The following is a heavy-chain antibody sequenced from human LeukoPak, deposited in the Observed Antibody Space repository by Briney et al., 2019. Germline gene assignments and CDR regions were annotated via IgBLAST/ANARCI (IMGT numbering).Heavy chain of an antibody. V-gene: IGHV4-34*01. Sequence: PSETLSLTCAVYGGSFSGYYWSWIRQPPGKGLGWIGEINHSGSTNYNPSLKSRVTISVDTSKDQFSLTLSSVTAADTAVYYCARGSLWGGSSWSLGYFDYWGQGTLVTVSS. CDR2: INHSGST. CDR3: ARGSLWGGSSWSLGYFDY. D-gene: IGHD6-13*01. J-gene: IGHJ4*02. CDR1: GGSFSGYY.